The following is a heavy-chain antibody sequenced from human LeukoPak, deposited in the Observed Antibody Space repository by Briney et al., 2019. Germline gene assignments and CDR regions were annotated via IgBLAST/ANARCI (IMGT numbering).Heavy chain of an antibody. CDR3: AKGRVVAGSKSLTYHWLDP. CDR2: INPNSGGA. Sequence: ASVKVSCKASGYTFTGYGISWVRQAPGQGLEWVGWINPNSGGAKYAQKFQDRVTMTRDTSISTAYMGLSRLRSDDTAVYYCAKGRVVAGSKSLTYHWLDPWGQGTLVTVSS. D-gene: IGHD6-19*01. CDR1: GYTFTGYG. V-gene: IGHV1-2*02. J-gene: IGHJ5*02.